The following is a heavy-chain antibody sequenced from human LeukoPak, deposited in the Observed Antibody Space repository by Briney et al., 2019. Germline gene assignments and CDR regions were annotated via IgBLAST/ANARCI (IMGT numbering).Heavy chain of an antibody. V-gene: IGHV4-39*01. Sequence: SETLSLTCTVSGGSISSSGSYWGWIRQPPGKGLEWIGNIYYSGSTYYNPSLKSRVTISVDTSKNQFSLKLTSVTAADTAVFYCARRGSYDTFDIWGHGTMDTASS. CDR2: IYYSGST. CDR3: ARRGSYDTFDI. CDR1: GGSISSSGSY. D-gene: IGHD1-26*01. J-gene: IGHJ3*02.